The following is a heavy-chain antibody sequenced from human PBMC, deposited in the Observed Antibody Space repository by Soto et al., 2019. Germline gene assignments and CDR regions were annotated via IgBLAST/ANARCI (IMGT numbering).Heavy chain of an antibody. CDR3: ARQSCSSTSCFYDS. CDR1: EYTFTDNY. V-gene: IGHV1-2*02. D-gene: IGHD2-2*01. Sequence: ASVKVSCKTSEYTFTDNYIYWLRQAPGQGLEWMGWLNPNTGATDFAQRFQGRVTLTSDTSISTAYMELSRLTSDDTAVFYCARQSCSSTSCFYDSWGPGTLVTVSS. J-gene: IGHJ4*02. CDR2: LNPNTGAT.